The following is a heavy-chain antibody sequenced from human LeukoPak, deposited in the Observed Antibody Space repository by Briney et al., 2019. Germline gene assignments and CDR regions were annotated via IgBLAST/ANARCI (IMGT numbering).Heavy chain of an antibody. CDR2: ISCDGGST. Sequence: GGSLRLSCAASGFTFDDYAMHWVRQAPGKGLEWVSLISCDGGSTYYADSVKGRFTISRDNSKNSLYLQMNSLRAEDTALYYCAKGPAAGTGGDYYFDYWGQGTLVTVSS. J-gene: IGHJ4*02. CDR1: GFTFDDYA. V-gene: IGHV3-43D*03. CDR3: AKGPAAGTGGDYYFDY. D-gene: IGHD6-13*01.